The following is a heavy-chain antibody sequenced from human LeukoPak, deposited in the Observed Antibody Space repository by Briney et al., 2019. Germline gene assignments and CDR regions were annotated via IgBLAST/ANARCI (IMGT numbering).Heavy chain of an antibody. CDR2: ISYDGSNK. J-gene: IGHJ6*03. D-gene: IGHD3-3*01. Sequence: GRSLRLSCAASGFTFSSYAMHWVRQAPGKGLEWVAVISYDGSNKYYADSVKGRFTISRDNSKNTLYLQMNSLRAEDTAVYYCARGGNYDFWSGYPRGLYYYYYMDVWGKGTTVTVSS. V-gene: IGHV3-30-3*01. CDR3: ARGGNYDFWSGYPRGLYYYYYMDV. CDR1: GFTFSSYA.